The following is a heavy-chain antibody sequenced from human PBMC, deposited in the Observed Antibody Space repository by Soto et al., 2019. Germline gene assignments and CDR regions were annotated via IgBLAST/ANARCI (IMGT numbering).Heavy chain of an antibody. D-gene: IGHD6-13*01. J-gene: IGHJ4*02. Sequence: GDSLKISCKGSGYSFTSYWIGWVRQMPGKGLEWMGIIYPGDSDTRYSPSFQGQVTISADKSISTAYLQWSSLKASDTAMYYCARPKYSSSWSYYFDYWGQGTLVTVSS. CDR2: IYPGDSDT. CDR1: GYSFTSYW. CDR3: ARPKYSSSWSYYFDY. V-gene: IGHV5-51*01.